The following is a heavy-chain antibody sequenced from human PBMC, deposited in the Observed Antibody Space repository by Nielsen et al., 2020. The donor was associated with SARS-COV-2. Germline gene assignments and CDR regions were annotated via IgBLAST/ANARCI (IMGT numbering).Heavy chain of an antibody. CDR2: INHSGST. Sequence: SETLSLTCAVYGGSFSGYYWSWIRQPPGKGLEWIGEINHSGSTNYNPSLKSRVTISVDTSKNQFSLKLSSVTAADTAVYYCARQLFTTYFDYWGQGTLGTVSS. CDR1: GGSFSGYY. J-gene: IGHJ4*02. CDR3: ARQLFTTYFDY. D-gene: IGHD2-2*01. V-gene: IGHV4-34*01.